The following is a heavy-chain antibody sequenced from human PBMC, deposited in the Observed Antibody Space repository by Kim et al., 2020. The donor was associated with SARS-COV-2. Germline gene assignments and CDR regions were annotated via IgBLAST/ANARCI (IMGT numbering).Heavy chain of an antibody. V-gene: IGHV4-61*02. D-gene: IGHD3-10*01. CDR3: ARGLVRGVSIGGWFDP. Sequence: SPKSRVTRSVDTSKNQFSLKLSSVTAADTAVYYCARGLVRGVSIGGWFDPWGQGTLVTVSS. J-gene: IGHJ5*02.